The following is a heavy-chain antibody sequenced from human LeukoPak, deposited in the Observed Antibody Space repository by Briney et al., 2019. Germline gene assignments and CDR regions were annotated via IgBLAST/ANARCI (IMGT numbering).Heavy chain of an antibody. D-gene: IGHD5-12*01. J-gene: IGHJ4*02. CDR2: IQYDGSHK. CDR3: AKDREAYSGYEEQTDFDY. Sequence: GGSLRLSCAASGFTFSSYGMHWVRQAPGKGLEWVAFIQYDGSHKLYGDSVKGRFTISRDNSKNTLYLQMNSLRAEDTAVYYCAKDREAYSGYEEQTDFDYWGQGTLVTVSS. V-gene: IGHV3-30*02. CDR1: GFTFSSYG.